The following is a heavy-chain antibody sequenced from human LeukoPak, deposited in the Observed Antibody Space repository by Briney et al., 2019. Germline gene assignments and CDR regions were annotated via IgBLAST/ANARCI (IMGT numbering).Heavy chain of an antibody. V-gene: IGHV4-31*03. Sequence: PSQTLSLTCTVSGGSISSGGYYWSWIRQHPGKGLEWIGYIYYSGSTNYNPSLKSRVTISVDTSKSLFSLKLSSVTAADTAVYYCAREASYCSGGSCYSLYYFDYWGQGTLVTVSS. D-gene: IGHD2-15*01. CDR3: AREASYCSGGSCYSLYYFDY. J-gene: IGHJ4*02. CDR2: IYYSGST. CDR1: GGSISSGGYY.